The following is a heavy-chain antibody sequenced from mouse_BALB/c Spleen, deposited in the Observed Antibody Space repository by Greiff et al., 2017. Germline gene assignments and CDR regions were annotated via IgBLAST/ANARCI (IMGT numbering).Heavy chain of an antibody. CDR1: GFNIKDTY. CDR3: ARGYYDGGWFAY. D-gene: IGHD1-1*01. J-gene: IGHJ3*01. Sequence: EVQLQQSGAELVKPGASVKLSCTASGFNIKDTYMHWVKQRPEQGLEWIGRIDPANGNTKYDPKFQGKATITADTSSNTAYLQLSSLTSEDTAVYYCARGYYDGGWFAYWGQGTLVTVSA. V-gene: IGHV14-3*02. CDR2: IDPANGNT.